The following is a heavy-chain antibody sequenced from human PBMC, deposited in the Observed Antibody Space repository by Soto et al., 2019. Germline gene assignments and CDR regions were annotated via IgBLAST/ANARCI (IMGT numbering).Heavy chain of an antibody. J-gene: IGHJ4*02. D-gene: IGHD1-20*01. V-gene: IGHV1-18*03. CDR2: ISAYNGNT. Sequence: APVKVSCKASGYTFTSYGISWVRQAPGQRLEWMGWISAYNGNTNYAQKHQSRVTITTDTFTSTAYIELRSLRSVDFVVYDCARESDNGNDEWLDYWGQGTLVTVSS. CDR3: ARESDNGNDEWLDY. CDR1: GYTFTSYG.